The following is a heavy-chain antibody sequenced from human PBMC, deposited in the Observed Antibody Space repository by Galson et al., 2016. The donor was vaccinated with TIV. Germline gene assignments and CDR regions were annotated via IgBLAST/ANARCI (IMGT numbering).Heavy chain of an antibody. D-gene: IGHD2-15*01. Sequence: SLRLSCAVSGFTFRTYWMSWVRQAPGKGLEWVASIKQDGSEKFYVESVGGRFSISRDNAEESLYLQMSSLSAEDTAVYFCAREASRGGNCFWGWNCYYGMDVWGQGTTVTVSS. J-gene: IGHJ6*02. V-gene: IGHV3-7*01. CDR2: IKQDGSEK. CDR3: AREASRGGNCFWGWNCYYGMDV. CDR1: GFTFRTYW.